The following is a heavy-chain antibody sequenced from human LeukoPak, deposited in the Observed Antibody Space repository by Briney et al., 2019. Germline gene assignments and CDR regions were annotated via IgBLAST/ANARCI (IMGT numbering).Heavy chain of an antibody. Sequence: SETLSLTCTASGGSISSSSYYWGWIRQPPGKGLEWIGSIYYSGSTYYNPSLKSRVTISVDTSKNQFSLKLSSVTAADTAVYYCARRKRGYSYGYYYYYGMDVWGQGTTVTVSS. D-gene: IGHD5-18*01. CDR1: GGSISSSSYY. V-gene: IGHV4-39*01. J-gene: IGHJ6*02. CDR3: ARRKRGYSYGYYYYYGMDV. CDR2: IYYSGST.